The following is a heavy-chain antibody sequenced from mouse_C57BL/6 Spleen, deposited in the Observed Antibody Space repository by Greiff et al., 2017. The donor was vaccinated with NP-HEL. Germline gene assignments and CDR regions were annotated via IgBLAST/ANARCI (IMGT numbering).Heavy chain of an antibody. CDR1: GYSITSGYY. V-gene: IGHV3-6*01. CDR2: ISYDGSN. D-gene: IGHD1-1*01. Sequence: VQLKESGPGLVKPSQSLSLTCSVTGYSITSGYYWNWIRQFPGNKLEWMGYISYDGSNNYNPSLKNRISITRDTSKNQFFLKLNSVTTEDTATYYCARATTEGFAYWGQGTLVTVSA. J-gene: IGHJ3*01. CDR3: ARATTEGFAY.